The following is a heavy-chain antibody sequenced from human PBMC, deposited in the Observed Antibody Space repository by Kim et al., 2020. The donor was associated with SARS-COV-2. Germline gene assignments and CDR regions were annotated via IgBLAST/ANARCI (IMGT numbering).Heavy chain of an antibody. CDR2: IYHSGST. Sequence: SETLSLTCTVSGGSINNYYWSWIRQPPGKTLEWIGYIYHSGSTNYNPYLRSRVTMSVDTPKNQFSLKLNSVTAADTAVYYCARRAGGYSGSDYFDNWGQGTLVTVSS. CDR3: ARRAGGYSGSDYFDN. D-gene: IGHD3-10*01. V-gene: IGHV4-59*01. J-gene: IGHJ4*02. CDR1: GGSINNYY.